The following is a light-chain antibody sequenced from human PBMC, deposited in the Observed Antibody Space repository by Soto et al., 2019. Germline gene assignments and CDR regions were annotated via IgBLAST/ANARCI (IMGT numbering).Light chain of an antibody. Sequence: EKVMTQSPPTLSVSPGERATLSCRASQSVSSNLAWYQQKPGQAPRLLIYGASTRATGIPDRFSGSGSGTDFTLTISRLETEDFAVYYCQQYGNSPPITLGGGTKVDIK. CDR1: QSVSSN. V-gene: IGKV3D-15*01. J-gene: IGKJ4*01. CDR3: QQYGNSPPIT. CDR2: GAS.